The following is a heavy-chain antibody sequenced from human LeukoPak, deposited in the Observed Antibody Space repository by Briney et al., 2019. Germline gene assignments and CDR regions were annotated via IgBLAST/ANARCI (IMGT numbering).Heavy chain of an antibody. CDR3: ATNYNFWSDSPPYYFDY. CDR1: GYTFTGYY. V-gene: IGHV1-2*02. CDR2: INPNNGGT. Sequence: GASVKVSCKASGYTFTGYYMHWVRQAPGQGLEWMGWINPNNGGTNYAQKFQGRVTMTRDTSISTAYMELSRLRSDDTAVYYCATNYNFWSDSPPYYFDYWGQGTLVTVSS. D-gene: IGHD3-3*01. J-gene: IGHJ4*02.